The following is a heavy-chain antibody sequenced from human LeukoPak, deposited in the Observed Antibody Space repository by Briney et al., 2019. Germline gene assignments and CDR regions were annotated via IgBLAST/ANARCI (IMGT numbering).Heavy chain of an antibody. CDR1: GGSIRSYY. J-gene: IGHJ5*02. D-gene: IGHD3-22*01. CDR2: IYYSGST. V-gene: IGHV4-39*01. Sequence: PSETLSLTCTVSGGSIRSYYWGWIRQPPGKGLEWIGSIYYSGSTYYNPSLKSRVTISVDTSKNQFSLKLSSVTAADTAVYYCARLCGDIYYYDSSGYYYWFDPWGQGTLVTVSS. CDR3: ARLCGDIYYYDSSGYYYWFDP.